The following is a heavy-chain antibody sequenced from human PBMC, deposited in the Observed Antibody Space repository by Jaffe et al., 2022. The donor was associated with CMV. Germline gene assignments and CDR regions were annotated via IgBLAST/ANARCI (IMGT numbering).Heavy chain of an antibody. Sequence: EVQLVESGGGLVQPGGSLRLSCAASGFTFSSYWMSWVRQAPGKGLEWVANIKQDGSEKYYVDSVKGRFTISRDNAKNSLYLQMNSLRAEDTAVYYCARNDILTGYDAFDIWGQGTMVTVSS. D-gene: IGHD3-9*01. CDR1: GFTFSSYW. V-gene: IGHV3-7*03. J-gene: IGHJ3*02. CDR3: ARNDILTGYDAFDI. CDR2: IKQDGSEK.